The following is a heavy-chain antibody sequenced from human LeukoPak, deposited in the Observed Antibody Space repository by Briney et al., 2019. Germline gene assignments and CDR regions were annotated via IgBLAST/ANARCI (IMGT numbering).Heavy chain of an antibody. CDR2: VFSGNT. Sequence: NSSETLSLTCAVSGYSIRSGYYWGWIRQPPGKGLAWIGSVFSGNTHYNPSLKSRVTISVDTSKNQFYLDLSSVTAADTAVYYSARLRGSYYYFESWGQGTLVTVSS. V-gene: IGHV4-38-2*01. CDR1: GYSIRSGYY. J-gene: IGHJ4*02. D-gene: IGHD1-26*01. CDR3: ARLRGSYYYFES.